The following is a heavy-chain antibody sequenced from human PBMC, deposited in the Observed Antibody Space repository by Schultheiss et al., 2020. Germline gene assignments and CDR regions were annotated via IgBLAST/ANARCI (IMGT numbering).Heavy chain of an antibody. Sequence: GGSLRLSCAASGFTFSGSAMHWVRQASGKGLEWVGRIRSKANSYATAYAASVKGRFTISRDDSKNTAYLQMNSLKTEDTAVYYCTVPGYDSSGYYLGRGVVDYWGQGTLVTVSS. CDR1: GFTFSGSA. CDR3: TVPGYDSSGYYLGRGVVDY. CDR2: IRSKANSYAT. V-gene: IGHV3-73*01. D-gene: IGHD3-22*01. J-gene: IGHJ4*02.